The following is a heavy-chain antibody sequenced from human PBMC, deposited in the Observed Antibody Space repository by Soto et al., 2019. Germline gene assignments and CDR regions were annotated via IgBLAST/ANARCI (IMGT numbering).Heavy chain of an antibody. CDR1: GFTFDDYA. Sequence: EVQLVESGGGLVQPGRSLRLSCAASGFTFDDYAMHWVRQAPGKGLEWVSGISWNSGSIGYADSVKGRFTISRDNAKNSLYLQMNSLRAEDTAMYYCAFGSYYYYYGMDVWGQGTTVTVSS. V-gene: IGHV3-9*01. J-gene: IGHJ6*02. CDR2: ISWNSGSI. D-gene: IGHD3-16*01. CDR3: AFGSYYYYYGMDV.